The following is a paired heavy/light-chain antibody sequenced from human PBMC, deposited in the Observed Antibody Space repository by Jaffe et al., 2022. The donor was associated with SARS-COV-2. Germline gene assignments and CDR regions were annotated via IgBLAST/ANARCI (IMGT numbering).Light chain of an antibody. CDR3: LQDYNYPWT. CDR2: AAS. Sequence: AIQMTQSPSSLSASVGDRVTITCRASQGIRNDLGWYQQKPGKAPKLLIYAASSLQTGVPSRFSGSGSGTDFTLTISSLQLEDFATYYCLQDYNYPWTFGQGTKVEIK. CDR1: QGIRND. V-gene: IGKV1-6*01. J-gene: IGKJ1*01.
Heavy chain of an antibody. CDR3: ARDLKRQWPVNKIDF. CDR2: ISYDGSNK. CDR1: GFTFSNYG. Sequence: QVKLVDSGGGVVQPGRSLRLSCAASGFTFSNYGMHWVRQAPGKGLEWVAAISYDGSNKYYADSVKGRCTLSRDNSKNTLYLQMNSLRAEDTAVYYCARDLKRQWPVNKIDFWGQGTLVTVSS. V-gene: IGHV3-30*03. J-gene: IGHJ4*02. D-gene: IGHD6-19*01.